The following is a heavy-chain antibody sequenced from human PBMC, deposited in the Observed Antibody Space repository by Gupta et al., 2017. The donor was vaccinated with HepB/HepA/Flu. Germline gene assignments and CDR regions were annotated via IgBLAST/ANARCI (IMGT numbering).Heavy chain of an antibody. Sequence: EVQLVDSGGGLVQPGRSLRLSCTASGFTFGDYFMTWVRQAPGKGLEWVGLIRIKAYGGTTEDAASVKGRFIISRDDSKTIAYLHMSRLKNEDTAIYDCTRGQHGHGFFDPCCQGRLVTVSS. CDR2: IRIKAYGGTT. D-gene: IGHD5-12*01. J-gene: IGHJ5*02. CDR3: TRGQHGHGFFDP. V-gene: IGHV3-49*04. CDR1: GFTFGDYF.